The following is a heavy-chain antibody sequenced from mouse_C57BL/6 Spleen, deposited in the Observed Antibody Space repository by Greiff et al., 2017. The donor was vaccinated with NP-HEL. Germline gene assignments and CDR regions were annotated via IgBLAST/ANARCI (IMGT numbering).Heavy chain of an antibody. CDR2: IYPRSGNT. D-gene: IGHD1-1*01. J-gene: IGHJ1*03. Sequence: QVQLQQSGAELARPGASVKLSCKASGYTFTSYGISWVKQRPGQGLEWIGEIYPRSGNTYYNEKFKGKATLTADKSSSTAYMELRSLRSEDSAVYFCARYYCSSVYCYFDVWGTGTTVTVSS. V-gene: IGHV1-81*01. CDR1: GYTFTSYG. CDR3: ARYYCSSVYCYFDV.